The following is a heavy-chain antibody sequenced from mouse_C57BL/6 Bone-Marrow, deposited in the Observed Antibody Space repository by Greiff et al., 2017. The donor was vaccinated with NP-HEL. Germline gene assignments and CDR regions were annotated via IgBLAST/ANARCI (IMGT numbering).Heavy chain of an antibody. CDR2: IIIFFIYT. J-gene: IGHJ4*01. Sequence: EVKLVESGGDLVKPGGSLKLSCAASGFTFSSYGMSWVRQTPDKRLEWVATIIIFFIYTSYPDSVKLRFTISSYNAKNTLYLQMSSLKSEDTAMYYCARPIYYGYESLMDYWGQGTSVTVSS. CDR1: GFTFSSYG. D-gene: IGHD2-2*01. V-gene: IGHV5-6*02. CDR3: ARPIYYGYESLMDY.